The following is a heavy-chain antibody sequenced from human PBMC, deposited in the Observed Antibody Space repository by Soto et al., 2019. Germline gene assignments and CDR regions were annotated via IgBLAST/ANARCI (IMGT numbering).Heavy chain of an antibody. CDR1: GFTFSSYS. CDR2: ISSSSSYI. J-gene: IGHJ6*02. CDR3: ARDRRGYDFGVVDV. V-gene: IGHV3-21*01. D-gene: IGHD5-12*01. Sequence: GGSLRLSCAASGFTFSSYSMNWVRQAPGKGLEWVSSISSSSSYIYYADSVKGRFTISRDNAKNSLCLQMNSLRAEDTAVYYCARDRRGYDFGVVDVWGQGTTVTVSS.